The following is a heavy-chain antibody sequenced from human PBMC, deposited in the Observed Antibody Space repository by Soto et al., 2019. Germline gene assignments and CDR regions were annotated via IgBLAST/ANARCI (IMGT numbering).Heavy chain of an antibody. D-gene: IGHD1-26*01. V-gene: IGHV3-30*18. CDR1: GFTFSSYG. J-gene: IGHJ6*02. CDR3: AKDMSGSAYSDYCMDV. Sequence: GGSLRLSCAASGFTFSSYGMHWVRQAPGKGLEWVAVISYDGSNKYYADSVKGRFTISRDNSKNTLYLQMNSLRAEDTAVYYCAKDMSGSAYSDYCMDVWGQGTTVTVSS. CDR2: ISYDGSNK.